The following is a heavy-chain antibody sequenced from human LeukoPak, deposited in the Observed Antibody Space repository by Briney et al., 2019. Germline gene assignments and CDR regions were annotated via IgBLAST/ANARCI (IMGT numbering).Heavy chain of an antibody. J-gene: IGHJ4*02. Sequence: PSQTLSLTCTVSGGSISSGGYYWSWIRQPPGKGLEWIGYIYHSGSTYYNPSLKSRVTISVDRSKNQFSLKLSSVTAADTAVYYCARGSAAAGTDFDYWGQGTLVTVSS. CDR2: IYHSGST. D-gene: IGHD6-13*01. CDR1: GGSISSGGYY. V-gene: IGHV4-30-2*01. CDR3: ARGSAAAGTDFDY.